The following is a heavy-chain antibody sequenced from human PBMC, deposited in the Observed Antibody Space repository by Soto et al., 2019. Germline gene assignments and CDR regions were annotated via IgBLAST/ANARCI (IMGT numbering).Heavy chain of an antibody. J-gene: IGHJ6*02. V-gene: IGHV5-51*01. D-gene: IGHD3-10*01. CDR2: IYPGDSDT. CDR1: GYSFTSYW. Sequence: GESLKISCKGSGYSFTSYWIGWVRQMPGKCLEWMGIIYPGDSDTRYSPSFQGQVTISADKSISTAYLQWSSLKASDTAIYYCARHSASDYYYYGMDVWGQGTTVTVSS. CDR3: ARHSASDYYYYGMDV.